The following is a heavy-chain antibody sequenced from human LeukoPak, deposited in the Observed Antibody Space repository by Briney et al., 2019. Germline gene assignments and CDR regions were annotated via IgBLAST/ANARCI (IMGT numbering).Heavy chain of an antibody. CDR3: ARSIAASGGYYGMDV. Sequence: ASVKVSCKASGYIFISHDINWVRQATGQGLEWMGWMNPNSGNTGYGQKFQGRVTMTRNTSMSTAYMELSSLRSEDTAVYYCARSIAASGGYYGMDVWGQGTTVTVSS. V-gene: IGHV1-8*01. CDR1: GYIFISHD. CDR2: MNPNSGNT. D-gene: IGHD6-6*01. J-gene: IGHJ6*02.